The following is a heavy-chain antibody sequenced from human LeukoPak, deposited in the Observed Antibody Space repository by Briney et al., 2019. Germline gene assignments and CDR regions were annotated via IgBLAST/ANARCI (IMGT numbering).Heavy chain of an antibody. V-gene: IGHV1-24*01. Sequence: ASVKASCKVSGYTLTELSMHWVRQAPGKGLEWMGGFDPEDGETIYAQKFQGRVTMTEDTSTDTAYMELSSLRSEDTAVYYCATDSSSWYSILHSWGQGTLVTVSS. CDR2: FDPEDGET. D-gene: IGHD6-13*01. CDR3: ATDSSSWYSILHS. CDR1: GYTLTELS. J-gene: IGHJ5*02.